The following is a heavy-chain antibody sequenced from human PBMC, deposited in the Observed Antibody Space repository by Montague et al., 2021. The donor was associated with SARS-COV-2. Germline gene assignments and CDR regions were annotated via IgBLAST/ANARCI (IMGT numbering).Heavy chain of an antibody. J-gene: IGHJ5*01. V-gene: IGHV3-23*01. CDR2: VSGSGADT. Sequence: SLRLSCAASGFTFSPYAMSWVRQPPGKGLEWVSGVSGSGADTYYADSVKGRFTISRDNSKNTVFLQMSSLRAEDTAVFYCAKLSNSGPTFFDSWGQGTLATVSS. CDR1: GFTFSPYA. D-gene: IGHD2/OR15-2a*01. CDR3: AKLSNSGPTFFDS.